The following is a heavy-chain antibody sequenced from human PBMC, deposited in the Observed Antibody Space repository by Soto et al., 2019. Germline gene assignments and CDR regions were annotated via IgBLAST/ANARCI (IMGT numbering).Heavy chain of an antibody. J-gene: IGHJ4*02. CDR2: ISWDGGST. Sequence: GGSLRLSCAASGFTFDDYTMHWVRQAPGKGLEWVSLISWDGGSTYYADSVKGRFTISRDNSKNSLYLQMNSLRTEDTALYYCAKAIQRYYDSSGSEIDYWGQGTLVTVSS. CDR3: AKAIQRYYDSSGSEIDY. D-gene: IGHD3-22*01. V-gene: IGHV3-43*01. CDR1: GFTFDDYT.